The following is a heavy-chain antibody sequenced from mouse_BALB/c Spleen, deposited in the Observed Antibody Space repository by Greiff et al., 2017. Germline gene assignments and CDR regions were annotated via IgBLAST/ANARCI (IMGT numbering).Heavy chain of an antibody. Sequence: EVKLMESGGGLVQPGGSLRLSCAPSGFTFNDYYISWVRQAQGKELEWLGFIRNKANGYTTEYSASVKGRLTISRDNSQSILYRQMNTLRAEDSATYYCARDSGALAYWGQGTTLTVSA. V-gene: IGHV7-3*02. CDR3: ARDSGALAY. J-gene: IGHJ2*01. CDR2: IRNKANGYTT. CDR1: GFTFNDYY.